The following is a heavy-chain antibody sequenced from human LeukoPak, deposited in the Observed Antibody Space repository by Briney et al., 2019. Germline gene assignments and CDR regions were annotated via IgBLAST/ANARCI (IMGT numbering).Heavy chain of an antibody. CDR2: IYYSGST. J-gene: IGHJ6*03. CDR3: ARDPRFGDNYYMDV. Sequence: SETLSLTCTVSGGSISSTSYYWGWLRQPPGKGLEWIGSIYYSGSTYYNPSLKSRVTISADRSKNQFSLKLSSVTAADTAVYYCARDPRFGDNYYMDVWGKGTTVTVSS. D-gene: IGHD3-10*01. CDR1: GGSISSTSYY. V-gene: IGHV4-39*07.